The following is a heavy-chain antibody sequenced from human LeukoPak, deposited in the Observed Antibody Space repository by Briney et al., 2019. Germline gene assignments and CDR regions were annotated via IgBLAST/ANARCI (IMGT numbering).Heavy chain of an antibody. CDR1: GGSFSGYY. D-gene: IGHD6-6*01. Sequence: SETLSLTCAVYGGSFSGYYWSWIRQPPGKRLEWIGEINHSGSTNYNPSLKSRVTISVDTSKNQFSLKLSSVTAADTAVYYCARCGARPRVHPRKLNGFDYWGQGTLVTVSS. V-gene: IGHV4-34*01. CDR3: ARCGARPRVHPRKLNGFDY. J-gene: IGHJ4*02. CDR2: INHSGST.